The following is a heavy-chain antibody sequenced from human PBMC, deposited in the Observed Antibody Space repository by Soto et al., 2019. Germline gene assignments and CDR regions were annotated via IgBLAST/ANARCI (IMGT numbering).Heavy chain of an antibody. CDR3: ARGSWGGDGIDV. CDR1: GFIFSTYT. J-gene: IGHJ6*02. CDR2: ISSSSRDI. V-gene: IGHV3-21*01. Sequence: GSLRVSCAASGFIFSTYTINWVRQAPGKGLEWVASISSSSRDIFYADSVKARFTISRDNANSSVDLQMNSLRVGDTAIYYCARGSWGGDGIDVWGQGTTVTVSS. D-gene: IGHD2-21*01.